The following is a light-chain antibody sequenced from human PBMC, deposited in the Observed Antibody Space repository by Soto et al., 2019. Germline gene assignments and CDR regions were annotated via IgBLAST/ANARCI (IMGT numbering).Light chain of an antibody. V-gene: IGKV3-20*01. Sequence: EIVLPQSPSTLSLSPGERATLSCRASQSVSSSYLAWYQQKPGQAPRLLVDGGSNRATGVPDRFSGSGSGTDFTLTISRLEPEDNAVYYCQQYGRTPPRTLGKGTKVDIK. CDR1: QSVSSSY. J-gene: IGKJ1*01. CDR3: QQYGRTPPRT. CDR2: GGS.